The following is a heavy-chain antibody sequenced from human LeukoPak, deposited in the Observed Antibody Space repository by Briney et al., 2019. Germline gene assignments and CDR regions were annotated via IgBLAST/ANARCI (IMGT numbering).Heavy chain of an antibody. CDR3: ARDWDAAAY. CDR1: GFTFSSYG. CDR2: ISYDGSNK. D-gene: IGHD6-13*01. J-gene: IGHJ1*01. Sequence: PGRSLRLSCAASGFTFSSYGMHWVRQAPGKGLEWVAVISYDGSNKYYADSVKGRFTISRDNSKNTLYLQMNSLRAEDTAVYYCARDWDAAAYWGQGTLVTVSS. V-gene: IGHV3-30*03.